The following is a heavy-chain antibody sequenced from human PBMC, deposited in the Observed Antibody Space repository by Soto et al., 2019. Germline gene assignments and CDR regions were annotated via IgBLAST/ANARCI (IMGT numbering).Heavy chain of an antibody. CDR3: VRGRCNDETCYSAWHLDY. V-gene: IGHV1-3*01. D-gene: IGHD2-15*01. J-gene: IGHJ4*02. Sequence: QVHLGQSGAEVKKPGASVRISCSTSGYPFTAYAIHWVRQAPGQRFEWMGWTTVANGNTKYSPKFQGRLNFTSDTSASTAYMRLSSLTSEDTAVYYCVRGRCNDETCYSAWHLDYWGQGTLVTVSS. CDR1: GYPFTAYA. CDR2: TTVANGNT.